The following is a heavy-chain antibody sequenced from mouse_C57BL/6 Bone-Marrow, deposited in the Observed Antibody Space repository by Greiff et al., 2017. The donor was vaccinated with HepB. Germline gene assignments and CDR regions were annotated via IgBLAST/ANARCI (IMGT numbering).Heavy chain of an antibody. CDR3: ARDPGSSGYVA. CDR1: GFTFSSYA. D-gene: IGHD3-2*02. CDR2: ISDGGSYT. Sequence: EVMLVESGGGLVKPGGSLKLSCAASGFTFSSYAMSWVRQTPEKRLEWVATISDGGSYTYYPDNVKGRFTISRDNAKNNLYLQMSHLKSEDTAMYYCARDPGSSGYVAWGQGTSVTVSS. V-gene: IGHV5-4*01. J-gene: IGHJ4*01.